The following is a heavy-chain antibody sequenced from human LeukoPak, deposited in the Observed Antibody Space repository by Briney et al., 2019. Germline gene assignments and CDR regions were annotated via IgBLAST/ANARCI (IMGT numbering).Heavy chain of an antibody. V-gene: IGHV1-2*02. J-gene: IGHJ4*02. CDR3: ARVRYRLAETYIDY. Sequence: ASVKVSCRASGYTFTGYYMHWVRQAPGQGLEWMGWINPNSGDTNYAQKFQGRVTMTRDTSISTAYMELSRLRSDDTAVYYCARVRYRLAETYIDYWGQGTLVTVSS. CDR2: INPNSGDT. CDR1: GYTFTGYY. D-gene: IGHD3-16*01.